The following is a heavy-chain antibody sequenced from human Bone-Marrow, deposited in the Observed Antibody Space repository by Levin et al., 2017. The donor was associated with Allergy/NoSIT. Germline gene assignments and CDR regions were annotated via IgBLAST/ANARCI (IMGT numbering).Heavy chain of an antibody. Sequence: PGGSLRLSCAASGFTFSSYAMSWVRQAPGKGLEWVSAIGAGSAGTHYADSVRGRFTISRDDSKNTLYLEMNSLRAEDTAIYYGARPGVAVAGTRWFDPWGQGTLVTVSS. J-gene: IGHJ5*02. V-gene: IGHV3-23*01. CDR2: IGAGSAGT. CDR3: ARPGVAVAGTRWFDP. CDR1: GFTFSSYA. D-gene: IGHD6-19*01.